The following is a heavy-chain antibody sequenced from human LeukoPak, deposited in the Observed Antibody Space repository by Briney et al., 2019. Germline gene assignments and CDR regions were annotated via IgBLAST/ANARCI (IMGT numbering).Heavy chain of an antibody. Sequence: SETLSLTCAVYGGSFSGYYWSWIRQPPGKGLEWIGEINHSGSTNYNPSLKSRVTISVDTSKNQFSLKLSSVTAADTAVYYCARALKYYGMDVWGQGTTVTVSS. CDR2: INHSGST. V-gene: IGHV4-34*01. CDR1: GGSFSGYY. CDR3: ARALKYYGMDV. J-gene: IGHJ6*02.